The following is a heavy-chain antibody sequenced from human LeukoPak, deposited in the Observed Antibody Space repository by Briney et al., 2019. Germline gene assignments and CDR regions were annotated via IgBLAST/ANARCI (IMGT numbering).Heavy chain of an antibody. D-gene: IGHD6-6*01. J-gene: IGHJ6*03. CDR3: ARDGRSSSGYYYYYMDV. CDR1: GGSISSYY. V-gene: IGHV4-59*01. Sequence: PSETLSLTCTVSGGSISSYYWSWIRQPPGKGLEWIGYIYYSGSTIYNPSLKSRVTISVDTSKNQFSLKLSSVTAADTAVYYCARDGRSSSGYYYYYMDVWGKGTTVTVSS. CDR2: IYYSGST.